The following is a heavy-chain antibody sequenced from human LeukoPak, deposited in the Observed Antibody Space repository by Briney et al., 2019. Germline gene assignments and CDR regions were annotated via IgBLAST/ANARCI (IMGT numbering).Heavy chain of an antibody. Sequence: GGSLRLSCAASGFTFSSYVMQWVRQAPGKGLEWVAAILYDGSDKYHAESVKGRFTISRDNSKNTLYLQMNSLSTEDTAVYYCARERGREWDLDYWGQGTLVTVSS. CDR1: GFTFSSYV. V-gene: IGHV3-30-3*01. CDR3: ARERGREWDLDY. D-gene: IGHD1-26*01. J-gene: IGHJ4*02. CDR2: ILYDGSDK.